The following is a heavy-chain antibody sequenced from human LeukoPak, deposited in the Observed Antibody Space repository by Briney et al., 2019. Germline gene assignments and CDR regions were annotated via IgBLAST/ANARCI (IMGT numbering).Heavy chain of an antibody. Sequence: PGGSLRLPCAASGFTFSNSAMSWVRQAPGKGLEWVSTLSGSGITTYYADSVKGRFIISRDNSKNTLYLQMNSLRAEDTAVYYCAKGIYSSGWSYFDYWGQGTLVTVSS. D-gene: IGHD6-19*01. CDR1: GFTFSNSA. V-gene: IGHV3-23*01. J-gene: IGHJ4*02. CDR2: LSGSGITT. CDR3: AKGIYSSGWSYFDY.